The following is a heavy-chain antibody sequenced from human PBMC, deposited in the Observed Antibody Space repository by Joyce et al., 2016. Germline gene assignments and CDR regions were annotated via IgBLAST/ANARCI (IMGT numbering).Heavy chain of an antibody. V-gene: IGHV3-30*18. CDR1: GVSFRSYG. CDR3: AKMKNRGYSYVVFDF. Sequence: QVRLMESGGAVVQPGTSLRLSCVVSGVSFRSYGMHWVRQAPGKGLEWVAAVSFDGGEQNYAASVKGRFSISRDNSKNIVYLQMSSLISGDTGVYYCAKMKNRGYSYVVFDFWGQGTLVTVSP. D-gene: IGHD5-12*01. J-gene: IGHJ4*02. CDR2: VSFDGGEQ.